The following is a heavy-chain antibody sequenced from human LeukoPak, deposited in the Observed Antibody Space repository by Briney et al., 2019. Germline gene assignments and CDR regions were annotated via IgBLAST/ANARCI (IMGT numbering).Heavy chain of an antibody. J-gene: IGHJ3*02. CDR3: TTVGIFGVVIRPVDAFDI. D-gene: IGHD3-3*02. Sequence: GGSLRLSCAASGFTFSNAWMSWVRQAPGKGLEWVGRIKSKTDGGTTDYAAPVKGRFTISRDDSKNTLYLQMNSLKTEDTAVYYCTTVGIFGVVIRPVDAFDIWGQGTMVTVSS. V-gene: IGHV3-15*01. CDR1: GFTFSNAW. CDR2: IKSKTDGGTT.